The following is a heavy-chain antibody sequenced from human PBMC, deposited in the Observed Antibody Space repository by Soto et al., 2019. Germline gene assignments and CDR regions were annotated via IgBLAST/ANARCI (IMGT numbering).Heavy chain of an antibody. J-gene: IGHJ4*02. Sequence: EVQLLDSGGGLVQPGGSLRLSCAASGFTFSNYAMSWVRQAPGKGLEWVSTISGNGGSTYYADSVKGRFTISRDNSKNMLFLQINTLRHDDAAVYYCAKRPASIITFDYWGQGTPVTVSS. V-gene: IGHV3-23*01. CDR3: AKRPASIITFDY. CDR2: ISGNGGST. D-gene: IGHD2-2*01. CDR1: GFTFSNYA.